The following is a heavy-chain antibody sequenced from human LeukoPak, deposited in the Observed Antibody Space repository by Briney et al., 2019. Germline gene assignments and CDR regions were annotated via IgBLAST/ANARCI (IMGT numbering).Heavy chain of an antibody. J-gene: IGHJ4*02. D-gene: IGHD3-10*01. CDR1: GFTFSSYS. Sequence: SGGSLRLSCAASGFTFSSYSMNWVRQAPGKGLEWVSYISSSSSTIYYADSVKGRFTISRDNAKNSLYLQMNSLRDEDTAVYYCARDRLDYYGSGSYYNSPSFDYWGQGTPVTVSS. V-gene: IGHV3-48*02. CDR2: ISSSSSTI. CDR3: ARDRLDYYGSGSYYNSPSFDY.